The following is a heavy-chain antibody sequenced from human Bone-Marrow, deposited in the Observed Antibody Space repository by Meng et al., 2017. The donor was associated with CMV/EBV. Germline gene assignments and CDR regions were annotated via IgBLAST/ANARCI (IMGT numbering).Heavy chain of an antibody. J-gene: IGHJ4*02. Sequence: SVKVSCKASGGTFSSYAISWVRQAPGQGLEWMGGIIPIFGTANYAQKFQGRVTITTDESTSTAYMELSSLRSEDTAVYYCARGFVVVPAAMIYWGQGTLVTVSS. CDR1: GGTFSSYA. CDR2: IIPIFGTA. V-gene: IGHV1-69*05. CDR3: ARGFVVVPAAMIY. D-gene: IGHD2-2*01.